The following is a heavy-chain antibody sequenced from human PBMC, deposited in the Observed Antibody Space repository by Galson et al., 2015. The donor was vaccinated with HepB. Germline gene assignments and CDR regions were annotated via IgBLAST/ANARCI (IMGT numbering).Heavy chain of an antibody. Sequence: SLRLSCAASGFTFSRHGMHWVRQAPGKGLEWVSLISYDGSNQYYGDSVKGRFTISRDNSKNTLYLQMNSLRAEDTAVFYCVKDYGSSNWLQYSFDYWGQGTLVTVSS. CDR1: GFTFSRHG. CDR3: VKDYGSSNWLQYSFDY. V-gene: IGHV3-30*18. CDR2: ISYDGSNQ. J-gene: IGHJ4*02. D-gene: IGHD5-24*01.